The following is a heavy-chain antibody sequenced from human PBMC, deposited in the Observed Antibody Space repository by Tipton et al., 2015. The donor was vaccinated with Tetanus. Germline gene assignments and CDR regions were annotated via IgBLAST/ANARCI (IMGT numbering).Heavy chain of an antibody. V-gene: IGHV3-30*03. Sequence: QLVQSGGGVVQPGRSLRLSCAASRFTFSSYGMHWVRQAPGKGLEWVAVISYDGNSEYYADSVKGRFTISRDNSKNTLSLQMNSLRAEDTAVYYCARVWGRGQLVTKPNWYFDLWGRGTLVTVSS. J-gene: IGHJ2*01. CDR3: ARVWGRGQLVTKPNWYFDL. D-gene: IGHD6-6*01. CDR2: ISYDGNSE. CDR1: RFTFSSYG.